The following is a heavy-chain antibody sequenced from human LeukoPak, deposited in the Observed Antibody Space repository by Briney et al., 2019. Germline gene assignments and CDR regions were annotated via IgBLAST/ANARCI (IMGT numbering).Heavy chain of an antibody. V-gene: IGHV3-23*01. D-gene: IGHD1-26*01. CDR1: GFTFSSYA. Sequence: GSLRLSCVASGFTFSSYAMSWVRQAAGKGLEWVSGISGSGSSTYYADSVKGRFSISRDNSKDTVYLQMDSLRAEDTAIYYCAKVSGELLRRHFDHWGQGTLVTVSS. CDR3: AKVSGELLRRHFDH. J-gene: IGHJ4*02. CDR2: ISGSGSST.